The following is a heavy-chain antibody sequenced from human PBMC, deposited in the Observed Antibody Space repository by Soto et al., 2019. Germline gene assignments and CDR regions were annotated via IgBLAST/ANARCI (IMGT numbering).Heavy chain of an antibody. CDR2: INPNSGGT. V-gene: IGHV1-2*04. Sequence: GASAKVSCKASGYTFTGYYMHWVRQAPGQGLEWMGWINPNSGGTNYAQKFQGWVTMTRDTSISTAYMELSRLRSDDTAVYYCARDLGSSWYVLGPDTPNYYMDVWGKGTTVTVSS. J-gene: IGHJ6*03. D-gene: IGHD6-13*01. CDR3: ARDLGSSWYVLGPDTPNYYMDV. CDR1: GYTFTGYY.